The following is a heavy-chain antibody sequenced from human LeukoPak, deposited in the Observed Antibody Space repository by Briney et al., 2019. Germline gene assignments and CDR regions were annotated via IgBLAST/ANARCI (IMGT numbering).Heavy chain of an antibody. CDR1: GFTFSDYA. J-gene: IGHJ3*02. D-gene: IGHD1-26*01. V-gene: IGHV3-23*01. Sequence: GGSLRLSCAVSGFTFSDYAMSWVRQAPGKGLEWVLGISFSGRSTNYADSVKGRFIISRDNSNNTLYLQMNSLRAEDTAVYYCARDRRWELLHAFDIWGQGTMVTVSS. CDR3: ARDRRWELLHAFDI. CDR2: ISFSGRST.